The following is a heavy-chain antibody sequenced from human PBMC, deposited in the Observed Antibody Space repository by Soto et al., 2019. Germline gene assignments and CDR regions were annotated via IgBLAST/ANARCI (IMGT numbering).Heavy chain of an antibody. J-gene: IGHJ4*02. D-gene: IGHD6-6*01. Sequence: PGGSLRLSCAAPGITVSGNYMAWVRQAPGKGLEWVSLIYSGGSTFYTDSVRGRFIISRDNSKNTLYLQMNSLRAEDTAMYYCARVPHRFRSSSNYIWGQGTLVTVSS. CDR1: GITVSGNY. V-gene: IGHV3-53*01. CDR3: ARVPHRFRSSSNYI. CDR2: IYSGGST.